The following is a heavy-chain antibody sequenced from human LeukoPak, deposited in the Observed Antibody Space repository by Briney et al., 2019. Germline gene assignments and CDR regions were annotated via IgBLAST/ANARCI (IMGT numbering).Heavy chain of an antibody. CDR2: ISSSSRYI. J-gene: IGHJ6*03. CDR3: ARDVGVHYMDA. Sequence: PGGSLRLSCAASGFTFSNYVMNWVRQAPGKGLEWVSSISSSSRYIYYADSVKGRFTISRDNAKNSPYLQMNSLRAEDTAVYYCARDVGVHYMDAWGKGTTVTVSS. CDR1: GFTFSNYV. V-gene: IGHV3-21*01. D-gene: IGHD2-21*01.